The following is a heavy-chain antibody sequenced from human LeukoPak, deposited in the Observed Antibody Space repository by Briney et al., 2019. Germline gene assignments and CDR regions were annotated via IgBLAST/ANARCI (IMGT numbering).Heavy chain of an antibody. CDR3: ARDHRDIVVVPAAPSGIIWFDP. J-gene: IGHJ5*02. D-gene: IGHD2-2*01. V-gene: IGHV1-18*01. CDR2: ISAYNGNT. CDR1: GYTFTSYG. Sequence: ASVKVSCKASGYTFTSYGISWVRQAPGQGLEWMGWISAYNGNTNYAQKLQGRVTMTTDTSTSTAYMELRSLRSDDTAVYYCARDHRDIVVVPAAPSGIIWFDPWGQGTLVTVSS.